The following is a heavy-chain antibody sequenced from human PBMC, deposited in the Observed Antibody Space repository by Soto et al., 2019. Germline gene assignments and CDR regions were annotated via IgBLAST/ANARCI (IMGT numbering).Heavy chain of an antibody. Sequence: SETLSLTCAVYGGSFSGYYWSWIRQPPGKGLEWIGEINHSGSTNYNPSLKSRVTISVDTSKNQFSLKLSSVTAADTAVYYCARGRVVVVPAARYNWFDPWGQGTLVTVS. CDR2: INHSGST. J-gene: IGHJ5*02. CDR3: ARGRVVVVPAARYNWFDP. D-gene: IGHD2-2*01. CDR1: GGSFSGYY. V-gene: IGHV4-34*01.